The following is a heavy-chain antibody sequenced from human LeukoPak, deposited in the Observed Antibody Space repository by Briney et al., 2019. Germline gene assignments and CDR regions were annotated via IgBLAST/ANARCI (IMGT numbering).Heavy chain of an antibody. CDR3: AKDWGRVTMIVVVTDAFDI. CDR1: RFTVSSNY. CDR2: IYSGGNT. D-gene: IGHD3-22*01. J-gene: IGHJ3*02. V-gene: IGHV3-66*01. Sequence: GGSLRLSCAASRFTVSSNYMTWVRQAPGKGLEWVSVIYSGGNTYYADSVKGRFTISRDNSKNTLYLQMNSLRAEDTAVYYCAKDWGRVTMIVVVTDAFDIWGQGTMVTVSS.